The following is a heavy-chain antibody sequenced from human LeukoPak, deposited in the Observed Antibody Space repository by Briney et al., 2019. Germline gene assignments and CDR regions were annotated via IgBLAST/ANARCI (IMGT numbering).Heavy chain of an antibody. Sequence: PGGSLRLPCAASGFTFSNSAMSWVRQAPGKGLEWVSAISGSGGSTYYADSVKGRFTISRDNSKNTVYLQMNSLRADDTAVYSCAKAPGGIVGYWGQGTLVTVSS. D-gene: IGHD3-16*01. J-gene: IGHJ4*02. CDR1: GFTFSNSA. V-gene: IGHV3-23*01. CDR2: ISGSGGST. CDR3: AKAPGGIVGY.